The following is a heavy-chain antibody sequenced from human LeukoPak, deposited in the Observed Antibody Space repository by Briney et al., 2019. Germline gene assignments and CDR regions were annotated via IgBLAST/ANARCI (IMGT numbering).Heavy chain of an antibody. D-gene: IGHD6-13*01. J-gene: IGHJ4*02. Sequence: PSETLSLTCAVYGGSFSGYYWSWIRQPPGKGLEWIGYIYYSGSTNYNPSLKSRVTISVDTSKNQFSLKLSSVTAADTAVYYCARLKGAAGTDYWGQGTLVTVSS. CDR3: ARLKGAAGTDY. V-gene: IGHV4-59*08. CDR1: GGSFSGYY. CDR2: IYYSGST.